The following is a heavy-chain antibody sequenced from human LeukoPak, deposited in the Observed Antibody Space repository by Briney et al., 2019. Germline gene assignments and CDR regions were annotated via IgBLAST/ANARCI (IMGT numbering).Heavy chain of an antibody. V-gene: IGHV4-34*01. CDR3: ARLAVAGLYNWFDP. CDR2: INHSGST. Sequence: TASETLSLTCAVYGGSFSGYYWSWIRQPPGKGLEWIGEINHSGSTNYNPSLKSRVTISVDTSKNQFSLKLGSVTAADTAVYYCARLAVAGLYNWFDPWGQGTLVTVSS. J-gene: IGHJ5*02. CDR1: GGSFSGYY. D-gene: IGHD6-19*01.